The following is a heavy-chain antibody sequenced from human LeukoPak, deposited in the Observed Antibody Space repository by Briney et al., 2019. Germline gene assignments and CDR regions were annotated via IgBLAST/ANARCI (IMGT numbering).Heavy chain of an antibody. D-gene: IGHD3-22*01. CDR1: GFTFSGYS. J-gene: IGHJ4*02. CDR2: IWYDGSNK. Sequence: SEGSLRLSCTASGFTFSGYSMNWIRQAPGKGLEWVAVIWYDGSNKYYADSVKGRFTISRDNSKNTLYLQMNSLRAEDTAVYYCARNIGGSSYYYDSSGLDYWGQGTLVTVSS. CDR3: ARNIGGSSYYYDSSGLDY. V-gene: IGHV3-33*08.